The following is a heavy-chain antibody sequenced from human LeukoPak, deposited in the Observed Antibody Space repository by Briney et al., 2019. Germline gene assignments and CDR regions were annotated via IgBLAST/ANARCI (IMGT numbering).Heavy chain of an antibody. J-gene: IGHJ4*02. V-gene: IGHV3-30*04. Sequence: PGGSLRLSCAASGFTFSSYAMHWVRQAPGKGLEWVAVISYDGSNKYYADSVRGRFIISRDNSKNTLYLQMNSLRAEDTAVYYCARDRTSGYSYGLDYWGQGTLVTVSS. CDR2: ISYDGSNK. D-gene: IGHD5-18*01. CDR3: ARDRTSGYSYGLDY. CDR1: GFTFSSYA.